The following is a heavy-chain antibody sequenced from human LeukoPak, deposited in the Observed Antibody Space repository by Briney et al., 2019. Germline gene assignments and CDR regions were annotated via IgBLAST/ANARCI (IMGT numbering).Heavy chain of an antibody. Sequence: PGGSLRLSCATSGFSFYDAWLSWVRQAPGKGLEWVGRIKGTSAGGATDYAAPVKGRFTISRDDSKNTLYLQMNSLKTEDTAVYYCTTGTRIPAAGLRWGQGTLVTVSS. D-gene: IGHD6-13*01. V-gene: IGHV3-15*01. J-gene: IGHJ4*02. CDR3: TTGTRIPAAGLR. CDR1: GFSFYDAW. CDR2: IKGTSAGGAT.